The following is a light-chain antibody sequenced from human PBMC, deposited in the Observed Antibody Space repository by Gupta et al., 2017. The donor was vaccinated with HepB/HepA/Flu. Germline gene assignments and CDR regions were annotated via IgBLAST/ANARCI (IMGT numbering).Light chain of an antibody. CDR1: SSNIWKNY. CDR3: ETWEGSLSAGV. J-gene: IGLJ2*01. CDR2: ENN. Sequence: QSVLTQPPSVSAAPGQKVPISCSGGSSNIWKNYVSWYQQLPGTAPKLLIYENNKRPSGIPDRCAGSKSGTSATLGITGLQTGDEADYYCETWEGSLSAGVFGGGTKLTVL. V-gene: IGLV1-51*02.